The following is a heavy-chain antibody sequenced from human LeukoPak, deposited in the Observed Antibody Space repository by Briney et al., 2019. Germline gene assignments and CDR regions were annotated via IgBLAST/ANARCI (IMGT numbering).Heavy chain of an antibody. CDR2: IYPGDSDT. Sequence: GESLKISCKGSGYRFTSYWIGWVRQMPGKGLEWIGIIYPGDSDTIYSPSFQGPVTISADKSTSTANLQWSSLKASDTAMYYCARSGGNYYSIWGQGTMVTVSS. J-gene: IGHJ3*02. D-gene: IGHD1-26*01. CDR3: ARSGGNYYSI. CDR1: GYRFTSYW. V-gene: IGHV5-51*01.